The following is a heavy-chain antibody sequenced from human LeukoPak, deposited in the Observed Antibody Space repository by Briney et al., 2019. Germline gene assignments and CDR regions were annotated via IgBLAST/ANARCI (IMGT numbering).Heavy chain of an antibody. Sequence: SETLSLTCTVSGGSISNYYWSWIRQPPGKELEWIGYIYYSGGTNYNPSLTGRVTISVDTSKNQFSLNLSSVTAADTAVYYCARPSRTGSGWDAFDIWGQGRLVTVSS. CDR3: ARPSRTGSGWDAFDI. CDR2: IYYSGGT. J-gene: IGHJ3*02. CDR1: GGSISNYY. D-gene: IGHD3-22*01. V-gene: IGHV4-59*08.